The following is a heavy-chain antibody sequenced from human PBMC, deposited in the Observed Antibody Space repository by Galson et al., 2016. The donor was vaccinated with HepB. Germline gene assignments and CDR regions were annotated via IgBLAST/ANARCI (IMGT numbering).Heavy chain of an antibody. Sequence: SLRLSCAASGFSFGTSGMSWLRQSPGRGLEWVSGITRDGETTHYADSVRGRFTISRDNSKNMLYLFMNSLRAEDTAVCYCGKHGGFDYWGQGALVTVSS. CDR2: ITRDGETT. D-gene: IGHD3-16*01. CDR3: GKHGGFDY. J-gene: IGHJ4*02. V-gene: IGHV3-23*01. CDR1: GFSFGTSG.